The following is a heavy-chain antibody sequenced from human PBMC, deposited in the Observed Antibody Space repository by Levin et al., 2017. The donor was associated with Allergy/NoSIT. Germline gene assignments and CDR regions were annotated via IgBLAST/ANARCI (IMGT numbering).Heavy chain of an antibody. CDR2: IYYSGST. CDR3: ASVVYGSGSLDAFDI. D-gene: IGHD3-10*01. Sequence: SETLSLTCTVSGGSISSYYWSWIRQPPGKGLEWIGYIYYSGSTNYNPSLKSRVTISVDTSKNQFSLKLSSVTAADTAVYYCASVVYGSGSLDAFDIWGQGTMVTVSS. CDR1: GGSISSYY. J-gene: IGHJ3*02. V-gene: IGHV4-59*01.